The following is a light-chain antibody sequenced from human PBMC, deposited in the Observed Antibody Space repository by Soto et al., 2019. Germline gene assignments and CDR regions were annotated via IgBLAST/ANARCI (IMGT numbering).Light chain of an antibody. CDR3: AAWDDSLNGVV. CDR1: SSNIGRNT. V-gene: IGLV1-44*01. J-gene: IGLJ2*01. Sequence: QSVLTQPPSGSGTPGQRVTISRSGSSSNIGRNTVNWYQQIPGTAPKLLMYTDNQRPSGVPARFSASKSGTSASLAISGLQSEDEADYYCAAWDDSLNGVVFGGGTKLTVL. CDR2: TDN.